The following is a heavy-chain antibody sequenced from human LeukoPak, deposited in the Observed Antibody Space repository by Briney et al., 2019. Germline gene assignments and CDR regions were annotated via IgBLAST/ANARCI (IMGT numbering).Heavy chain of an antibody. CDR1: GETMTNRF. CDR3: ASRPGGSTWYGVFDY. J-gene: IGHJ4*02. Sequence: SETVPHTYNSTGETMTNRFWRWIWVPPGKVKKRIGYIYGSETTNYNPSLKSRVTMSVDTSENQFSLKLSSVTAADTALYYCASRPGGSTWYGVFDYWSRGTLVTVSS. D-gene: IGHD6-13*01. CDR2: IYGSETT. V-gene: IGHV4-59*11.